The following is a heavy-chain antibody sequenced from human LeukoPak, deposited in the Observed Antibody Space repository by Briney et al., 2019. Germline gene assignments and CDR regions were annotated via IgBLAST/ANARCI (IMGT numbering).Heavy chain of an antibody. D-gene: IGHD2/OR15-2a*01. J-gene: IGHJ4*02. CDR2: IYYSGDS. CDR3: ARHENIVMVPTAHAFDY. V-gene: IGHV4-39*01. CDR1: GGSISSSNYY. Sequence: SETLSLTCTVSGGSISSSNYYWGWIRQPPGKGLEWIGTIYYSGDSYYNPSLKSRASISVDTSKNRFSLNVNSVTAADTAVYFCARHENIVMVPTAHAFDYWGQGALVTVSS.